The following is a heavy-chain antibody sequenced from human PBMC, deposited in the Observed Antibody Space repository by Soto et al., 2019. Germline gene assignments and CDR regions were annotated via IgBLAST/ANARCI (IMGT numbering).Heavy chain of an antibody. V-gene: IGHV3-74*01. J-gene: IGHJ6*02. D-gene: IGHD6-25*01. CDR3: AVESAGGGKGMDV. CDR2: INRDGSST. Sequence: GGSLRLSCAASGFTFRSYWMHWVRQAPGKGLVWVSRINRDGSSTSYADSVKGRVTISRDTAKNSLYLQMNSLRDEDTAVYYCAVESAGGGKGMDVWGQGTTVTVSS. CDR1: GFTFRSYW.